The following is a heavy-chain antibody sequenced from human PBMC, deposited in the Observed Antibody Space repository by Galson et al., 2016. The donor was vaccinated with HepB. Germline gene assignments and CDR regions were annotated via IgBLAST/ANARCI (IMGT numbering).Heavy chain of an antibody. CDR2: ISNYNGRT. CDR1: GYAFGTYG. CDR3: ARTHANNALLSSQLDA. V-gene: IGHV1-18*04. J-gene: IGHJ5*02. Sequence: SVKVSCKASGYAFGTYGISWVRRAPGHGLEWIGWISNYNGRTKYAQKFQGRVSMATETSTNTASMDLRSLTFDDTAVYYCARTHANNALLSSQLDAWGQGSLVTVSS. D-gene: IGHD1/OR15-1a*01.